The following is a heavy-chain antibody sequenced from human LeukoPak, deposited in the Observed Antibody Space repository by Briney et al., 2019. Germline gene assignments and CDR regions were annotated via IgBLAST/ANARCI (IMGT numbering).Heavy chain of an antibody. V-gene: IGHV4-59*08. CDR1: GGSISSYY. J-gene: IGHJ5*02. CDR3: ARQSRQVGWFDP. CDR2: TYYSGVT. Sequence: PSETLSLTCTLSGGSISSYYWSWIRQPPGKGLEWIGYTYYSGVTNYNPSLKSRVIISVETSKNQFSLKLSSVTAADTAVYYCARQSRQVGWFDPWGQGTLVTVCS.